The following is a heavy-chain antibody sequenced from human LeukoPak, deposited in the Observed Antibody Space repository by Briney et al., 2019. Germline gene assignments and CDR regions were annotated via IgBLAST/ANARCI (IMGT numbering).Heavy chain of an antibody. D-gene: IGHD3-10*01. J-gene: IGHJ4*02. CDR2: IYYSGST. Sequence: SETLSLTCTVSGGSISSYYWSWIRQPPGKGLEWIGYIYYSGSTNYNPSLKSRVTISVDTSKNQFSLKLSSVTAADTAVYYCARVLGFGELYFDYWGQGTLVTVSS. V-gene: IGHV4-59*01. CDR1: GGSISSYY. CDR3: ARVLGFGELYFDY.